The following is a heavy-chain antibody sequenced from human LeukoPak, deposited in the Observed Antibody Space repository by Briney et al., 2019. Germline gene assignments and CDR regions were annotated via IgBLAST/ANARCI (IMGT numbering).Heavy chain of an antibody. CDR2: ISRSSSYI. V-gene: IGHV3-21*01. J-gene: IGHJ4*02. CDR3: ARDVDDSSGYYY. Sequence: PGGSLRLSCAASGFTFSSYSMNWVRQAPGKGLEWVSSISRSSSYIYYADSVKGRFTISRDNAKNSLYLQMNSLRAEDTAAYYCARDVDDSSGYYYWGQGTLVTVSS. D-gene: IGHD3-22*01. CDR1: GFTFSSYS.